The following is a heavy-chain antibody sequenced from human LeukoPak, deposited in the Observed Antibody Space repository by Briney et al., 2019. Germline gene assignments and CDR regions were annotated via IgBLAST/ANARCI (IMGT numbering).Heavy chain of an antibody. CDR1: GFAFSSYA. CDR3: ARDQWLAYYYHGMDV. D-gene: IGHD6-19*01. CDR2: ITNNGTTI. V-gene: IGHV3-48*03. Sequence: GGSLRLSCAASGFAFSSYAMNWVRQAPGKGLEWVSYITNNGTTIYYADSVKGRFTISRDNAENSLYLQMNSLRAEDTAIYYCARDQWLAYYYHGMDVWGQGTTVTVSS. J-gene: IGHJ6*02.